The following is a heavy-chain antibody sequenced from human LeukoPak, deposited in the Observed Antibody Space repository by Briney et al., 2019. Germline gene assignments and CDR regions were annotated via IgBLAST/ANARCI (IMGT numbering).Heavy chain of an antibody. Sequence: PSETLSLTCTVSGGSISSYYWSWIRQPPGKGLEWIGYIYYSGSTNYNPSLKSRVTISVDTSKNQFSLKLSSVTAADTAVYYCARLDGSITMVRGAAPPFDPWGQGTLVTVSS. J-gene: IGHJ5*02. CDR1: GGSISSYY. CDR2: IYYSGST. CDR3: ARLDGSITMVRGAAPPFDP. V-gene: IGHV4-59*12. D-gene: IGHD3-10*01.